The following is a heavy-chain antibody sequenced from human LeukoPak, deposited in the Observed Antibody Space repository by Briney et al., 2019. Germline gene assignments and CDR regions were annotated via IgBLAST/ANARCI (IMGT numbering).Heavy chain of an antibody. V-gene: IGHV3-30*04. Sequence: GRSLRLSCAASGFTFSSYAMHWVRQAPGKGRGWVAVISYDGSNKYYADSVKGRFTISRDNSKNTLYLQMNSLRAEDTAVYYCAREYPQDYDYVWGSYRHYNWFDPWGQGTLVTVSS. CDR3: AREYPQDYDYVWGSYRHYNWFDP. CDR1: GFTFSSYA. J-gene: IGHJ5*02. D-gene: IGHD3-16*02. CDR2: ISYDGSNK.